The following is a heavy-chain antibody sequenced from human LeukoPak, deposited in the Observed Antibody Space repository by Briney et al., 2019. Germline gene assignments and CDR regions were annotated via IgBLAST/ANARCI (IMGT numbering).Heavy chain of an antibody. CDR1: GFTFSSYS. CDR2: ISSSSSYI. D-gene: IGHD3-9*01. Sequence: PGGSLRLSCAASGFTFSSYSMNWVRQAPGKGLEWVSSISSSSSYIYYADSVKGRFTISRDNAKNSLYLQMNSLRAEDTAVYYCARGDILTGYYMGPLFDYWGQGTLVTVSS. V-gene: IGHV3-21*04. J-gene: IGHJ4*02. CDR3: ARGDILTGYYMGPLFDY.